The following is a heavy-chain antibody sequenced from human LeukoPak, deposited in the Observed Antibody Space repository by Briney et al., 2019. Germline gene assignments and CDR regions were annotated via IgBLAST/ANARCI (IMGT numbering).Heavy chain of an antibody. Sequence: ASVKVSCKASGYTFTSYDINWVRQAPGQGLEWMGCMNPNTGDTGYAQKFQGRVTMTRNTSISTAYMELSSLRSEDTAVYYCARLGLEWFHFYYMDVWGKGTTVIVSS. D-gene: IGHD3-3*01. CDR3: ARLGLEWFHFYYMDV. J-gene: IGHJ6*03. CDR2: MNPNTGDT. V-gene: IGHV1-8*01. CDR1: GYTFTSYD.